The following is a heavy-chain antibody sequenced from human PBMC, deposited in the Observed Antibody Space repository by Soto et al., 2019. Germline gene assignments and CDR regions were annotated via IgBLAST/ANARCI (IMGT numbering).Heavy chain of an antibody. V-gene: IGHV4-31*03. CDR3: ARDGWGGVDY. D-gene: IGHD6-19*01. CDR2: IYYSGST. J-gene: IGHJ4*02. Sequence: SETLSLTCTVSGGSISSGGYYWSWIRQHPGKGLEWIGYIYYSGSTYYNPSLKSRVTISVDTSKNQFSLKLSSVTAADTAVYYCARDGWGGVDYWGQGTLVTVSS. CDR1: GGSISSGGYY.